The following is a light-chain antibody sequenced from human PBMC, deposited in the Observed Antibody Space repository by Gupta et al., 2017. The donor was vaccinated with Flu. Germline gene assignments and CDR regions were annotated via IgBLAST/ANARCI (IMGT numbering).Light chain of an antibody. J-gene: IGLJ2*01. Sequence: QSVLTQPPSASGTPGQRVTISCSGSSSNVGTNPVNWYQQLPGTAPNLLIFSNNQRPSGVPDRFSGSRSGTSASLANSGLQSEDEADYYCAAWDDTLDGHVVFGGGTKLTVL. CDR1: SSNVGTNP. V-gene: IGLV1-44*01. CDR3: AAWDDTLDGHVV. CDR2: SNN.